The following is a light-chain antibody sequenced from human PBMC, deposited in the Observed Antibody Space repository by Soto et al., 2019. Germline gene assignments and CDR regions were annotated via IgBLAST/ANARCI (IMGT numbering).Light chain of an antibody. Sequence: EIVLTQSPATLSLSPGERATISCRASQSVSIYLAWYQQKPGQAPRLLIYDASNRATGIPARFSGSGSGTDFTLTISSLEPEDFAVYYCQQRSNWPPEITFGGGTKV. V-gene: IGKV3-11*01. CDR2: DAS. CDR3: QQRSNWPPEIT. CDR1: QSVSIY. J-gene: IGKJ4*01.